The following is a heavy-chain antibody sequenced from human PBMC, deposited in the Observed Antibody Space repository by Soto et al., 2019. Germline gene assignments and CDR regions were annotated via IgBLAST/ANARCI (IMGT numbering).Heavy chain of an antibody. CDR2: ISAYNGNT. CDR1: GYTFTSYA. Sequence: QVQLVQSGAEVKKPGASVKVSCKASGYTFTSYAISLVRQAPGQGLERMGWISAYNGNTNYAQKLQGRVTMTTDSSTSRAYTELRRLRSDDTAVYYCARDAPPEDYWGQGTLVTVSS. V-gene: IGHV1-18*01. CDR3: ARDAPPEDY. J-gene: IGHJ4*02.